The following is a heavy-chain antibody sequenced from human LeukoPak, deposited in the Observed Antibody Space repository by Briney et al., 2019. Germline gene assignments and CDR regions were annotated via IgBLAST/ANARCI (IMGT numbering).Heavy chain of an antibody. CDR1: GGSISSSRYY. CDR3: ARGKVALWRGYTKAKAFDY. Sequence: KSSETLSLTCTVPGGSISSSRYYWGWIRQPPGKGLEWMVEINHSGSTNYNPSLKSRVTISVDTSKNQFSLKLSSVTAADTAVYYCARGKVALWRGYTKAKAFDYWGQGTLVTVSS. J-gene: IGHJ4*02. V-gene: IGHV4-39*07. D-gene: IGHD3-16*02. CDR2: INHSGST.